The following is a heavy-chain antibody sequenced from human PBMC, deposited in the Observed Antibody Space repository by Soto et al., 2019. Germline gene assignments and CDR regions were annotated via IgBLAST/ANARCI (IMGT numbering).Heavy chain of an antibody. CDR3: AKAWKYSSDMDV. Sequence: EVQLVESGGGLVQPGGSLRLSCAASGFTVSSYGMSWVRQAPGKGLEWVSVISGSGGNTYYADSVKGGFTIFRDNSKNTLYLQMNSLRAEDTAVYYCAKAWKYSSDMDVWGKGTTVTVSS. D-gene: IGHD1-1*01. CDR1: GFTVSSYG. CDR2: ISGSGGNT. J-gene: IGHJ6*03. V-gene: IGHV3-23*04.